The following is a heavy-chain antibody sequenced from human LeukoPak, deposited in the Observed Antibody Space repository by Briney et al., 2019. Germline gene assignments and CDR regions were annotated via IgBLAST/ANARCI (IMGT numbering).Heavy chain of an antibody. D-gene: IGHD3-22*01. J-gene: IGHJ4*02. Sequence: GGSLRLSCAASGFTFSSYAMSWVRQAPGKGLKRVANIKQDGSEKYYVDSVKGRFTISRDNAKNSLYLQMTSLRAEDTAVYYCASPMDDSSGFDYWGQGTLVTVSS. CDR3: ASPMDDSSGFDY. CDR2: IKQDGSEK. CDR1: GFTFSSYA. V-gene: IGHV3-7*01.